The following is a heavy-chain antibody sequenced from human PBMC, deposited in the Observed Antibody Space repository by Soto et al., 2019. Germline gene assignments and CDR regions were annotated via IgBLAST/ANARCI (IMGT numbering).Heavy chain of an antibody. CDR3: TTLYGGKFYFDY. Sequence: EVQLVESGGGLVKPGGSLRLSCAASGFTFSNAWMRWVRQAPGKGLEWVGRIKSKTDGGTTDYAAPVKGRFTISRDDSKNTLYLQMNSLKTEDTAVYYCTTLYGGKFYFDYWGQGTLVTVSS. V-gene: IGHV3-15*01. D-gene: IGHD4-17*01. J-gene: IGHJ4*02. CDR2: IKSKTDGGTT. CDR1: GFTFSNAW.